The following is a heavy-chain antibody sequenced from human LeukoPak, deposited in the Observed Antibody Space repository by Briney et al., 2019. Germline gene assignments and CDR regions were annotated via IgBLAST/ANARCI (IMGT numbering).Heavy chain of an antibody. CDR1: GYTFTGYY. V-gene: IGHV1-2*02. D-gene: IGHD2-2*01. Sequence: ASVKVSCKASGYTFTGYYMHWVRQAPGQGLEWMGWINPNSGGTNYAQKFQGRVTMTRDASISTAYMELSRLRSDDTAVYYCARDLGGDIVVVPAASRSGVWFDPWGQGTLVTVSS. J-gene: IGHJ5*02. CDR2: INPNSGGT. CDR3: ARDLGGDIVVVPAASRSGVWFDP.